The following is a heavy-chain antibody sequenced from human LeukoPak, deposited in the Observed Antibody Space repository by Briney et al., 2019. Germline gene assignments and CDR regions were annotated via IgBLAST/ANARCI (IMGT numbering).Heavy chain of an antibody. J-gene: IGHJ6*03. D-gene: IGHD6-13*01. CDR2: IYSGGST. Sequence: GGSLRLSCAASGFTVSSNYMSWVRQAPGKGLEWVSVIYSGGSTYYADSVKGRFTISRDNSKNTLYLQMNSLRAEDTAVYYCARVGPSDSTCYMDVWGKGTTVTVSS. CDR1: GFTVSSNY. CDR3: ARVGPSDSTCYMDV. V-gene: IGHV3-66*01.